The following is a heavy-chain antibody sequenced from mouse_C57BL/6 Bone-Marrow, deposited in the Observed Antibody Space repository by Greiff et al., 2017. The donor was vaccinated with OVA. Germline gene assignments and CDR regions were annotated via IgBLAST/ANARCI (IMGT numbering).Heavy chain of an antibody. CDR2: IYPGSGNT. D-gene: IGHD1-1*01. CDR3: ARRVGSRAVDD. CDR1: GYTFTDYY. Sequence: QVQLQQSGAELVRPGASVKLSCKASGYTFTDYYINWVKQRPGQGLEWIARIYPGSGNTYYNEKFKGKATLTAEKSSSTAYMQLSSLTSEDSAVYFWARRVGSRAVDDWGKGTSVTVSS. J-gene: IGHJ4*01. V-gene: IGHV1-76*01.